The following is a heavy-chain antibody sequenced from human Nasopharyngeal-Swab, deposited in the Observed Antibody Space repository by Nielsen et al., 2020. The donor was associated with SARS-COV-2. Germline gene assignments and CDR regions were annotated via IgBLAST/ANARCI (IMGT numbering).Heavy chain of an antibody. CDR2: TYYRSKWYN. J-gene: IGHJ4*02. D-gene: IGHD1-1*01. CDR3: ARGTGPTYYFDY. V-gene: IGHV6-1*01. CDR1: GDSVSSNRAD. Sequence: SQTLSLTCAISGDSVSSNRADWNWIRQSPSRGLEWLGRTYYRSKWYNDYAVSVKSRITINPDTSKNQFSLQLNSVTPEDTAVYYCARGTGPTYYFDYWGQGTLVTVSS.